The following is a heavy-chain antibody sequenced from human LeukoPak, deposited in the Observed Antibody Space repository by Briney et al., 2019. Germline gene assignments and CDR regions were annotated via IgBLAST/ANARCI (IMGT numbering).Heavy chain of an antibody. CDR3: ARDEGGSSWSYFH. CDR1: GYTFSNYY. J-gene: IGHJ4*02. Sequence: ASVKVSCKASGYTFSNYYMHWVRQDPGEGLDWMGIINPSGGSTSYAQKFQGRVTMTRDTSTRTVYMELSRLRSEDTAVYFCARDEGGSSWSYFHWGQGTLVTVSS. D-gene: IGHD6-13*01. V-gene: IGHV1-46*03. CDR2: INPSGGST.